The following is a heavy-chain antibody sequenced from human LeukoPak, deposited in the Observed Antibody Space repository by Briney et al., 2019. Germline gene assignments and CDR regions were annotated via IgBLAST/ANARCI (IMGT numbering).Heavy chain of an antibody. CDR2: IYYSGST. CDR1: GASISSHY. J-gene: IGHJ4*02. V-gene: IGHV4-59*11. CDR3: ARVAVAAREYFDY. Sequence: SETLSLTCSVSGASISSHYWSWIRQSPGKGLEWIGYIYYSGSTNYNPSLKSRVTISVDTSKNQFSLKLSSVTAADTAVYYCARVAVAAREYFDYWGQGTLVTVSS. D-gene: IGHD6-19*01.